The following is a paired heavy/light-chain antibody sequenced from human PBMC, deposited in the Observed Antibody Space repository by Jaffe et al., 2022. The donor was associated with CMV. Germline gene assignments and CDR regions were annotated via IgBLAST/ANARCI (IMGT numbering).Light chain of an antibody. CDR3: QQANSFPWT. CDR1: QESSSW. Sequence: DIQMTQSPSSVSASVGDRVTITCRASQESSSWVSWYQQKPGTAPKLLIYAAYTKESGVPSRFSGSASGTDFTLTINNLQPEDFATYFCQQANSFPWTFGQGTKVEIK. V-gene: IGKV1-12*01. J-gene: IGKJ1*01. CDR2: AAY.
Heavy chain of an antibody. J-gene: IGHJ4*02. Sequence: QVQLQESGPGLVKPSETLSLTCTVSGDSINTNYFTWIRQSPGKGLEWIGYVYYSGTTKSNPSLESRVSLSIDTSKNQFSLRLNAVTAADTAIYYCARQSGGAALDYWGPGTLVTVSS. CDR1: GDSINTNY. CDR2: VYYSGTT. V-gene: IGHV4-59*08. D-gene: IGHD1-26*01. CDR3: ARQSGGAALDY.